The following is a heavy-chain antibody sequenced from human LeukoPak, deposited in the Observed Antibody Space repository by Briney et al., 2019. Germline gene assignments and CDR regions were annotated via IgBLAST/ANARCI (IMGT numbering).Heavy chain of an antibody. J-gene: IGHJ6*02. Sequence: ASAKVSCKASGYTFTSYAMNWVRQAPGQGLEWMGWINTNTGNPTYVQGFTGRFVFSLDTSVSTAYLQISSLKAEDTAVYYCARVSVSMVRGVLPSYYYYYGMDVWGQGTTVTVSS. CDR3: ARVSVSMVRGVLPSYYYYYGMDV. D-gene: IGHD3-10*01. CDR1: GYTFTSYA. V-gene: IGHV7-4-1*02. CDR2: INTNTGNP.